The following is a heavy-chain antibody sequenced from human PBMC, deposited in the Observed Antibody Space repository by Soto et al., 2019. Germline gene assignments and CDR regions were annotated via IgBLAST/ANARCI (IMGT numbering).Heavy chain of an antibody. CDR2: IYPGDSET. Sequence: PGESLKISCKCSGCSFSNYWIVWVRQMPGKGLEWMGIIYPGDSETKYSPSFQGQVTISADKSINTAYLQWISLKASDTAMYYCARRRAGNPDDWFDPWGQGTLVTVSS. J-gene: IGHJ5*02. CDR1: GCSFSNYW. V-gene: IGHV5-51*01. D-gene: IGHD6-13*01. CDR3: ARRRAGNPDDWFDP.